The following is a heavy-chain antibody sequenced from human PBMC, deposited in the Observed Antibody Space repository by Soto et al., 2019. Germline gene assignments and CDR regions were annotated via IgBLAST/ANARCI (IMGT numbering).Heavy chain of an antibody. CDR1: GGSISSSNW. CDR2: IYHSGST. CDR3: ARGRYYDILTGYTTGPYGMDV. D-gene: IGHD3-9*01. V-gene: IGHV4-4*02. Sequence: SETLSLTYAVSGGSISSSNWWSWVRQPPGKGLEWIGEIYHSGSTNYNPSLKSRVTISVDKSKNQFSLKLSSVTAADTAVYYCARGRYYDILTGYTTGPYGMDVWGQGTTVTVSS. J-gene: IGHJ6*02.